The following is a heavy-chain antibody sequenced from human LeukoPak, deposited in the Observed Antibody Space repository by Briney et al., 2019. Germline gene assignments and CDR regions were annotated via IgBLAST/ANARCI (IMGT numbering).Heavy chain of an antibody. J-gene: IGHJ4*02. CDR1: GFTFSSYW. CDR2: IKQDGSEK. V-gene: IGHV3-7*01. Sequence: GGSLRLSCAASGFTFSSYWMSWVRQAPGKGLEWVANIKQDGSEKYYVDSVKGRFTISRDNAKNSLYLQMNSLRAEDTAVYYCARVQPKYSSSWSAFDYWGQGTLVTVSS. CDR3: ARVQPKYSSSWSAFDY. D-gene: IGHD6-13*01.